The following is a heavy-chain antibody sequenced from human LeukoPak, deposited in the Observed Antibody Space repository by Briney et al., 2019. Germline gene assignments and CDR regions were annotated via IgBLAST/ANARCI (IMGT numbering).Heavy chain of an antibody. J-gene: IGHJ4*02. CDR1: GFTFSSYS. Sequence: GSLRLSCAASGFTFSSYSMNWVRQAPGKGLGWVSSISSSSSYIYYADSVKGRFTISRDNAKNSLYLQMNSLRAEDTAVYYCAIGGAYDILTGWKDWGQGTLVTVSS. CDR2: ISSSSSYI. V-gene: IGHV3-21*01. D-gene: IGHD3-9*01. CDR3: AIGGAYDILTGWKD.